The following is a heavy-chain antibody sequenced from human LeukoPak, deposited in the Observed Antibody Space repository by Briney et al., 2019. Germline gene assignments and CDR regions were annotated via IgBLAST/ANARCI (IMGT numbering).Heavy chain of an antibody. D-gene: IGHD3-10*01. CDR1: GGSISSYY. V-gene: IGHV4-59*08. CDR3: ASSDLWFGELLSY. Sequence: SETLSPTCTVSGGSISSYYWSWIRQPPGKGLEWIGYIYYSGSTNYNPSLKSRVTISVDTSKNQFSLKLSSVTAADTAVYYCASSDLWFGELLSYWGQGTLVTVSS. J-gene: IGHJ4*02. CDR2: IYYSGST.